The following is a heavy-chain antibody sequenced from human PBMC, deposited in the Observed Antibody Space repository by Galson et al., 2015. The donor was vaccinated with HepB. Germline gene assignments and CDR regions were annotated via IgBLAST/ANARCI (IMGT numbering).Heavy chain of an antibody. J-gene: IGHJ4*02. CDR3: AGGLNTYFDY. Sequence: CAISGDSVSSNSAAWNWIRQSPSRGLEWLGRTYYRSKWYTDYAISVKGRITINADTSKNQFSLQLKSVTPEDTAVYFCAGGLNTYFDYWGQGILVTV. CDR1: GDSVSSNSAA. D-gene: IGHD2/OR15-2a*01. V-gene: IGHV6-1*01. CDR2: TYYRSKWYT.